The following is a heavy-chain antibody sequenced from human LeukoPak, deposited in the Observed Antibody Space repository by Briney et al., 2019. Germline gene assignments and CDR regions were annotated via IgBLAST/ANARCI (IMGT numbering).Heavy chain of an antibody. D-gene: IGHD3-10*01. CDR2: AKNKVDSYTI. V-gene: IGHV3-72*01. CDR1: GFTFSDHY. CDR3: TRGHYYGSGTYFDEDTFDI. J-gene: IGHJ3*02. Sequence: GGSLRLPCAASGFTFSDHYMDWIRQVPGKGLEWVGRAKNKVDSYTIQYVASVRGRFSISRDDSKNSLYLQMNSLKTEDTAVYYCTRGHYYGSGTYFDEDTFDIWGRGTMVTVSS.